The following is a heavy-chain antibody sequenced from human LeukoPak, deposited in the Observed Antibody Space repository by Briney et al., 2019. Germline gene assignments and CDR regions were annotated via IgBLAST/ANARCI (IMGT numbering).Heavy chain of an antibody. CDR3: ARVRSTSWFDP. CDR2: INHSCST. D-gene: IGHD2/OR15-2a*01. J-gene: IGHJ5*02. Sequence: PSETLSLACAVCGGSFSGYYWRWIRQPPGRGLEGMGEINHSCSTNYNPSLKSRVTISVDTSKNQFSLKLSSVTAADSAVYYCARVRSTSWFDPWGQGTLVTVSS. V-gene: IGHV4-34*01. CDR1: GGSFSGYY.